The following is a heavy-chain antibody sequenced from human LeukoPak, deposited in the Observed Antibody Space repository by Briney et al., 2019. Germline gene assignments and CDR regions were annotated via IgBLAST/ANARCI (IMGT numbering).Heavy chain of an antibody. Sequence: SETLSLTCTVSGGSISGYYWSWIRQPPGKGLEWIGYIYSTGSTNYNPSLKSRVTISVDTSKNQFSLRLSSVTAADTAVYYCARGGLLWFGELLHANDAFDIWGQGTMVTVSS. CDR2: IYSTGST. V-gene: IGHV4-59*01. CDR3: ARGGLLWFGELLHANDAFDI. CDR1: GGSISGYY. J-gene: IGHJ3*02. D-gene: IGHD3-10*01.